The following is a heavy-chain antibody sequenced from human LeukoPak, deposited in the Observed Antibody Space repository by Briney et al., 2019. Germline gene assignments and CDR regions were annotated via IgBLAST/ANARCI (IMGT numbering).Heavy chain of an antibody. CDR1: RGSFSGYH. CDR3: ARDRQATTAYDAFDI. D-gene: IGHD4-17*01. Sequence: SETLSLTCAVYRGSFSGYHWNWIRQPPGRGLEWIGEINHSGSTNYNPSLKSRVTISVDTSKNQFSLKLSSVTAADTAVYYCARDRQATTAYDAFDIWGRGTMVTVSS. CDR2: INHSGST. V-gene: IGHV4-34*01. J-gene: IGHJ3*02.